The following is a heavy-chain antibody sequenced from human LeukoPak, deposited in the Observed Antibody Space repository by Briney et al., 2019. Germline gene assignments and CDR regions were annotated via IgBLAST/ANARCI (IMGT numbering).Heavy chain of an antibody. CDR2: IYYSGST. Sequence: KPSETLSLTCTVSGGSISSYYWSWIRQPPGKGLEWIGDIYYSGSTNYNPSLKSRVTISVDTSKNQFSLKLSSVTAADTAVYYCARTYCRGGSCHFGNWGQGTLVTVSS. D-gene: IGHD2-15*01. CDR1: GGSISSYY. V-gene: IGHV4-59*01. J-gene: IGHJ4*02. CDR3: ARTYCRGGSCHFGN.